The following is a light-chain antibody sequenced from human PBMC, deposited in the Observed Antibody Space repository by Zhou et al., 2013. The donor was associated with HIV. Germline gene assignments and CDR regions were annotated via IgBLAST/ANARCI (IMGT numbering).Light chain of an antibody. J-gene: IGKJ2*01. CDR2: GAS. V-gene: IGKV3-20*01. Sequence: EIVLTQSPGTLSLSPGERATLSCRASQSVPSNYVVWYQQRPGQAPRVLIYGASNRATGIPARFSGSGSGTDFTLTISRLEPEDFAVYYCQHYGVSPYTFGPGTKLEI. CDR1: QSVPSNY. CDR3: QHYGVSPYT.